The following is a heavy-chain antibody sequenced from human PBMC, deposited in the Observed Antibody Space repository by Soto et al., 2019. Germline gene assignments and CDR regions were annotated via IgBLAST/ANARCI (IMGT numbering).Heavy chain of an antibody. CDR1: GFTFSDSY. CDR3: ARDRFPSDGMDV. Sequence: LRLSCAASGFTFSDSYMSWIRQAPGKGLEWISYITFSGNTVYYADSLKGRFTISRDNAKNSLYLQMNSLRAEDTAVYYCARDRFPSDGMDVWGQGTTVTVSS. V-gene: IGHV3-11*04. CDR2: ITFSGNTV. D-gene: IGHD3-10*01. J-gene: IGHJ6*02.